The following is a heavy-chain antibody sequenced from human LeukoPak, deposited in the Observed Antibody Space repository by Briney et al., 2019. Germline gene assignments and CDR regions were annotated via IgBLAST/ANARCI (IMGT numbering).Heavy chain of an antibody. Sequence: QPGGSLRLSCAASGFTFSSYGMPWVRQAPGKGLEWVAVISYDGSNKYYADSVKGRFTISRDNSKNTLYLQMNSLRAEDTAVYYCAKIGITSFDYWGQGTLVTVSS. CDR3: AKIGITSFDY. J-gene: IGHJ4*02. D-gene: IGHD3-10*01. V-gene: IGHV3-30*18. CDR2: ISYDGSNK. CDR1: GFTFSSYG.